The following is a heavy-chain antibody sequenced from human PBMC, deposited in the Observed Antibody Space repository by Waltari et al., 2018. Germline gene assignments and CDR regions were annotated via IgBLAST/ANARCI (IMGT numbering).Heavy chain of an antibody. CDR1: GGSISSGSFY. CDR3: ARHWKKSGYRFDP. J-gene: IGHJ5*02. CDR2: IYYRGST. D-gene: IGHD5-12*01. V-gene: IGHV4-39*01. Sequence: QLQLQESGPGLVRPSETLSLTCSVAGGSISSGSFYWGWSRQSPGKGLVWIGSIYYRGSTDYNADLKSRVTISGDTSKNQFSLKLSSVTAADTAVYYCARHWKKSGYRFDPWGQGTLVTVSS.